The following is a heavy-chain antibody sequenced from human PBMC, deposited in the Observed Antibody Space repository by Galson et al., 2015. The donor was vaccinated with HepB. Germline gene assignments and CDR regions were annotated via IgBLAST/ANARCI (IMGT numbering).Heavy chain of an antibody. CDR2: IYSGGST. J-gene: IGHJ4*02. CDR3: ARGWMIFGVVTPFDY. Sequence: SLRLSCAASGFTVSSNYMSWVRQAPGKGLEWVSVIYSGGSTYYADSVKGRFTISRDNSKNTLYLQMNSLRAEDTAVYYCARGWMIFGVVTPFDYWGQGTLVTVSS. CDR1: GFTVSSNY. V-gene: IGHV3-53*01. D-gene: IGHD3-3*01.